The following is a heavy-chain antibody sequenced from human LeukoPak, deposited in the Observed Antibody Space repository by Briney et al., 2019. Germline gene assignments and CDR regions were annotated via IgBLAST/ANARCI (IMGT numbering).Heavy chain of an antibody. D-gene: IGHD3-3*01. Sequence: GGSLRLSCAASGFTFSSYNMNWVRQAPGKGLEWVSSISSSSSYIYYADSVKGRFTISRDNAKNSLYLQMNSLRAEDTAVYYCARFRSSYITIFGVVIADAFDIWGQGTMVTVSS. V-gene: IGHV3-21*01. CDR2: ISSSSSYI. J-gene: IGHJ3*02. CDR1: GFTFSSYN. CDR3: ARFRSSYITIFGVVIADAFDI.